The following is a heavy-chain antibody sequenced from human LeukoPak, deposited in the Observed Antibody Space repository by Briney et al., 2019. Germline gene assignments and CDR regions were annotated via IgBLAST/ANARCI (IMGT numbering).Heavy chain of an antibody. V-gene: IGHV1-18*01. D-gene: IGHD3-3*01. Sequence: ASVKVSCKASGYTFTSYGISWVRQATGQGLEWMGWISAYNGNTNYAQKLQGRVTMTTDTSTSTAYMELRSLRSDDTAVYYCAKLVTIFGVVTDYYFDYWGQGTLVTVSS. CDR2: ISAYNGNT. CDR3: AKLVTIFGVVTDYYFDY. CDR1: GYTFTSYG. J-gene: IGHJ4*02.